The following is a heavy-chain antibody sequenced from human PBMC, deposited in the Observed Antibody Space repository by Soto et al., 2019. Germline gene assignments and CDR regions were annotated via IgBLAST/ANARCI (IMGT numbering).Heavy chain of an antibody. Sequence: QVQLQESGPGLVKPSQTLSLTCTVSGGSISSGGYYWSWIRQHPGKGLEWIGYIYYSGSTYYNPSLKSRVTISVDTSKNQFSLKLSSVTAADTAVYYCAREMEQREGYSYGRKSYYFDYWGQGTLVTVSS. CDR3: AREMEQREGYSYGRKSYYFDY. CDR2: IYYSGST. D-gene: IGHD5-18*01. J-gene: IGHJ4*02. CDR1: GGSISSGGYY. V-gene: IGHV4-31*03.